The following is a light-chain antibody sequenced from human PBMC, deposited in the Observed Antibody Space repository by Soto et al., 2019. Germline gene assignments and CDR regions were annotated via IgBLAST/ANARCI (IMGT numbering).Light chain of an antibody. CDR1: QSISSY. V-gene: IGKV1-5*01. J-gene: IGKJ1*01. CDR3: QQCNSYPWT. CDR2: AAS. Sequence: DIQMTQSPSTLSASVGDRVTITCRASQSISSYLNWYQQKPGKAPKLLIYAASSLQSGVPSRFSGSGSGAEFTLTISSLQPDDFATYYCQQCNSYPWTFGQGTKVDI.